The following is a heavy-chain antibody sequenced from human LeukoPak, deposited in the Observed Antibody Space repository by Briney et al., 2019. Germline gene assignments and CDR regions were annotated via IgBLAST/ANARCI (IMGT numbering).Heavy chain of an antibody. CDR2: INPTGGST. J-gene: IGHJ4*02. D-gene: IGHD5-24*01. V-gene: IGHV1-46*01. CDR1: GYTFTSYY. Sequence: GASVKVSCKASGYTFTSYYMHWVRQAPGQGLEWMGLINPTGGSTSYAQKFQGRVTMTRDMSTSTVYMELSSLRSEDTAVYYCASSRDGYNGDFDYWGQGTLVTVSS. CDR3: ASSRDGYNGDFDY.